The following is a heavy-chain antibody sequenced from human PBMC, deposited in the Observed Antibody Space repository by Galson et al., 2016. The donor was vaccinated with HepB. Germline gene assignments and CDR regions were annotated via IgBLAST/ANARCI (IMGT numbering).Heavy chain of an antibody. D-gene: IGHD3-10*01. CDR2: IWYDGNKT. CDR1: GFNFRACG. J-gene: IGHJ4*02. Sequence: SLRLSCAASGFNFRACGMHWLRQAPGRGLEWVALIWYDGNKTYYADSVKGRFTISRDNSKKILFLQMNSLRAEDTAIYYCAKERGFYASRSFASYDFWGQGTLVTVSS. CDR3: AKERGFYASRSFASYDF. V-gene: IGHV3-33*06.